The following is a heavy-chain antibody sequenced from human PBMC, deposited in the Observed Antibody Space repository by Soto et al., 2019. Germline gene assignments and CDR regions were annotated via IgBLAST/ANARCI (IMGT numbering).Heavy chain of an antibody. CDR2: ISGSGGST. J-gene: IGHJ6*02. V-gene: IGHV3-23*01. CDR3: ANSGGGSYWDDKSEGAYYYHGMDV. CDR1: GFTFSSYA. D-gene: IGHD1-26*01. Sequence: EVQLLESGGGLVQPGGSLRLSCAASGFTFSSYAMSWVRQAPGKGLEWVSAISGSGGSTYYADSVKGRFTISRDNSKNALYLQMNSLRAEDTAVYYCANSGGGSYWDDKSEGAYYYHGMDVWGQGTTVTVSS.